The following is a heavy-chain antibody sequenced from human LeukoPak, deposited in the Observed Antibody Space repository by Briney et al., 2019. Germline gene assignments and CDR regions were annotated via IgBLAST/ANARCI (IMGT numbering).Heavy chain of an antibody. D-gene: IGHD6-13*01. Sequence: EGSLRLSCAASGFTFSSYGMSWVRQAPGKGLEWVSAISGSGGSTYYADSVKGRFTISRDNSKNTLYLQMNSLRAEDTAVYYCAKGRSSWYTAPDDYWGQGTLVTVSS. CDR2: ISGSGGST. V-gene: IGHV3-23*01. J-gene: IGHJ4*02. CDR1: GFTFSSYG. CDR3: AKGRSSWYTAPDDY.